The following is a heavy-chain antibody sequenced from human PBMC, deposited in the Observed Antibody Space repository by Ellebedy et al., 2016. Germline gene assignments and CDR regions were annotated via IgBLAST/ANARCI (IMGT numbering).Heavy chain of an antibody. D-gene: IGHD6-19*01. J-gene: IGHJ5*02. V-gene: IGHV4-59*12. CDR1: GGSISSYY. CDR3: ARSTVAGTLVWFDP. CDR2: IYYSGST. Sequence: SETLSLTCTVSGGSISSYYWSWIRQPPGKGLEWIGYIYYSGSTNYNPSLKSRVTISVDASKNQFSLKLSSVTAADTAVYYCARSTVAGTLVWFDPWGQGALVTVSS.